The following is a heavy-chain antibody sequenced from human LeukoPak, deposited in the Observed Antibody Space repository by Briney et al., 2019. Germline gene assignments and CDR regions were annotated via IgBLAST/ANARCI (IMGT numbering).Heavy chain of an antibody. CDR3: ARDIGYSSSWYYFDY. V-gene: IGHV3-30*02. D-gene: IGHD6-13*01. CDR1: GFSFSSYG. CDR2: IRYDGSDK. J-gene: IGHJ4*02. Sequence: GGSLRLSCAASGFSFSSYGMYWVRQAPGKGLEWVAFIRYDGSDKHYADSVKGRFTISRDNAKNSLYLQMNSLRAEDTAVYYCARDIGYSSSWYYFDYWGQGTLVTVSS.